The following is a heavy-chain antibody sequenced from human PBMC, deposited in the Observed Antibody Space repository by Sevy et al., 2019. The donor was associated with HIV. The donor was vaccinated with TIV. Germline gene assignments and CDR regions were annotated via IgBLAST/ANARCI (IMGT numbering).Heavy chain of an antibody. J-gene: IGHJ3*02. D-gene: IGHD6-25*01. CDR1: GLTFSNYV. CDR3: ARNLSPSGAFDI. CDR2: IRGSSGTT. V-gene: IGHV3-23*01. Sequence: GGSLRLSCAASGLTFSNYVMSWVRQAPGKGLEWLSVIRGSSGTTYAAESVKGRFTISRDNSKNTLYLDMSSLGAEDTAVYYCARNLSPSGAFDIWGQGTRVTVSS.